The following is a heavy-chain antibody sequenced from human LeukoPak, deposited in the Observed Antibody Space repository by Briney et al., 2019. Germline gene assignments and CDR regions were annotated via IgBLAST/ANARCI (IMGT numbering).Heavy chain of an antibody. Sequence: PSEALSLTCAVYGGSFSGYYWSWIRQPPGKGLEWIGEINHSGSTNYNPSLKSRVTISVDTSKNQFSLKLSSVTAADTAVYYCARGDYGDHDYWGQGTLVTVSS. D-gene: IGHD4-17*01. J-gene: IGHJ4*02. CDR1: GGSFSGYY. CDR2: INHSGST. V-gene: IGHV4-34*01. CDR3: ARGDYGDHDY.